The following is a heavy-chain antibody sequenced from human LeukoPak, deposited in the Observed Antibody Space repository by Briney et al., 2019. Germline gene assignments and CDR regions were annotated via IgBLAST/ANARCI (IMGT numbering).Heavy chain of an antibody. Sequence: GGSLRLSCAPSGFTVSSNYMSWVRQAPGKGLEWVSVLYSSGSTYCADSVKGRFTISRDNSKNTLYLQMNSLRAEDTAVYYCARGPTRRDRYYYYYMDVWGKGTTVTVSS. CDR1: GFTVSSNY. J-gene: IGHJ6*03. CDR2: LYSSGST. CDR3: ARGPTRRDRYYYYYMDV. V-gene: IGHV3-53*01. D-gene: IGHD5-24*01.